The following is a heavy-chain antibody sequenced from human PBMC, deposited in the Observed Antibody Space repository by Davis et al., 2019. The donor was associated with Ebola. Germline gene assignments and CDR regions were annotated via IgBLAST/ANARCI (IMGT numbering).Heavy chain of an antibody. J-gene: IGHJ4*02. D-gene: IGHD6-6*01. V-gene: IGHV4-39*01. CDR3: ARRQLVSRRGYFDY. Sequence: SETLSLTCTVSGGSISSYYWGWIRQPPGNGLEWTGSIYYSGSTYYNPSLKSRVTISVDTSKNQFSLKLSSVTAADTAVYYCARRQLVSRRGYFDYWGQGTLVTVSS. CDR1: GGSISSYY. CDR2: IYYSGST.